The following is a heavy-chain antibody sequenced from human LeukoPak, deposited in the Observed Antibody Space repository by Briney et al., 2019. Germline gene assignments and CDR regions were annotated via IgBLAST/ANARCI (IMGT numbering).Heavy chain of an antibody. V-gene: IGHV3-48*03. CDR1: GFTFSSYE. D-gene: IGHD5-18*01. CDR3: ARELRTGYSYGRKDAFDI. CDR2: ISSSGSTI. J-gene: IGHJ3*02. Sequence: PGGSLRLSCAASGFTFSSYEMNWVRQAPGKGLEWVSYISSSGSTIYYADSVKGRFTISRDNAKNSLYLQMNSLRAEDTAVYYCARELRTGYSYGRKDAFDIWGQGTMVTVSS.